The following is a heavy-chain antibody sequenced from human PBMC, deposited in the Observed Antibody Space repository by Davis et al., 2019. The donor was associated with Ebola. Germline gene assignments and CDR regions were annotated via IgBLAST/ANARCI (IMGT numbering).Heavy chain of an antibody. Sequence: AASVKVSCKASGYTFTGYYMHWVRQAPGQGLEWMGWINPNSGGTNYAQKFQGWVTMTRDTSISTAYMELSRLRSDDTAVYYCARDRGSFPFDYWGQGTTVTVSS. CDR3: ARDRGSFPFDY. CDR2: INPNSGGT. CDR1: GYTFTGYY. D-gene: IGHD1-26*01. J-gene: IGHJ4*03. V-gene: IGHV1-2*04.